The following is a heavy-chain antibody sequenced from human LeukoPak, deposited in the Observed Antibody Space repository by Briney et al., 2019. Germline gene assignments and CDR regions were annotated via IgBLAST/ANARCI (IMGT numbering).Heavy chain of an antibody. J-gene: IGHJ4*02. D-gene: IGHD6-13*01. CDR1: GFTFSSYS. Sequence: PGGSLRLSCAASGFTFSSYSMNWVRQAPGKGLEWVSYISSSSSTIYYADSVKGRFTISRDNAKNSLYLQMNSLRAEDTAVYYCARDSPKSIAAAGNPFDYWGQGTLVTVSS. V-gene: IGHV3-48*01. CDR2: ISSSSSTI. CDR3: ARDSPKSIAAAGNPFDY.